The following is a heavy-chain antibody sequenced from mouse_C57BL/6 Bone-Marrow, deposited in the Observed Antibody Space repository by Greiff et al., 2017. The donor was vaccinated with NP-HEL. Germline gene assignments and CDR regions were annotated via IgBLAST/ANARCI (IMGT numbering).Heavy chain of an antibody. Sequence: QVHVKQSGAELARPGASVKLSCKASGYTFTSYGISWVKQRTGQGLEWIGEIYPRSGNTYYNEKFKGKATLTADKSSSTAYMELRSLTSEDSAVYFCARSRIYDGFLVLYWGQGTTLTVSS. D-gene: IGHD2-3*01. J-gene: IGHJ2*01. V-gene: IGHV1-81*01. CDR1: GYTFTSYG. CDR3: ARSRIYDGFLVLY. CDR2: IYPRSGNT.